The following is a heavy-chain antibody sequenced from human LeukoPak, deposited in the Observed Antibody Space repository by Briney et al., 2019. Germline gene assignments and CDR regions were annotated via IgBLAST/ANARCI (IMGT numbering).Heavy chain of an antibody. CDR1: GYTFSYY. CDR3: ASSYDSSGYSTHYDALDI. V-gene: IGHV1-46*01. Sequence: ASVKVSCKASGYTFSYYIHWVRQAPGQGLEWMGIINPNGGSTSYAQKFQGRVTMTTDMSTSTNYMDLSSLRSEDTAVYYCASSYDSSGYSTHYDALDIWGQGTMVTVSS. J-gene: IGHJ3*02. CDR2: INPNGGST. D-gene: IGHD3-22*01.